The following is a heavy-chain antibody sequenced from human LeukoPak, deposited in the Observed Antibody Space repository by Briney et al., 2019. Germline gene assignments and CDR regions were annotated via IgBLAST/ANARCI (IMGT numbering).Heavy chain of an antibody. CDR1: GFTFDDYA. D-gene: IGHD6-19*01. CDR3: ATGYSSGFDY. CDR2: ISWNSGSI. Sequence: PGGSLRLSCAASGFTFDDYAVHWVRQAPGRGLEWVSGISWNSGSIAYADSVKGRFTISRDNAKNSLYLQMNSLRAEDTALYYCATGYSSGFDYWGQGTLVTVSS. V-gene: IGHV3-9*01. J-gene: IGHJ4*02.